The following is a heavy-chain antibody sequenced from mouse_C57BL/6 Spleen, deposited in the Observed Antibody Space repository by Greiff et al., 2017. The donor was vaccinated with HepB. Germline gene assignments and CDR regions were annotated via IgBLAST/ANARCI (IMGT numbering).Heavy chain of an antibody. J-gene: IGHJ2*01. CDR1: GYAFSSSW. D-gene: IGHD1-1*01. V-gene: IGHV1-82*01. CDR3: ARGYYYGSSLDY. CDR2: IYPGDGDT. Sequence: LVESGPELVKPGASVKISCKASGYAFSSSWMNWVKQRPGKGLEWIGRIYPGDGDTNYNGKFKGKATLTADKSSSTAYMQLSSLTSEDSAVYFCARGYYYGSSLDYWGQGTTLTVSS.